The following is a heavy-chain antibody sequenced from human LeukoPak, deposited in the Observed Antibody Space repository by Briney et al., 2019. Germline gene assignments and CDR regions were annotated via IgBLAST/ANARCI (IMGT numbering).Heavy chain of an antibody. J-gene: IGHJ4*02. Sequence: ASVKLSCKASGGTFSSYNINWVRQATGQGLEWMGWMNPNSGNTGYAQKFQGRVTMTRNTSISTAYMELSSLRSEDTAVYYCARGRRGLGGYSGYDFDYWGQGTLVTVSS. V-gene: IGHV1-8*02. D-gene: IGHD5-12*01. CDR2: MNPNSGNT. CDR3: ARGRRGLGGYSGYDFDY. CDR1: GGTFSSYN.